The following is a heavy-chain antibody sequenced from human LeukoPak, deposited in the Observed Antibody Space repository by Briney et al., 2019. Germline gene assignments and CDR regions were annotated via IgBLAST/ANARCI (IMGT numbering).Heavy chain of an antibody. CDR1: GLTFSSNS. J-gene: IGHJ4*02. CDR2: ISGSGSAM. Sequence: PGGSLRLSCEASGLTFSSNSMNWVRQAPGAGLEWISFISGSGSAMYYADSVKGRFTISRDNAKNSLYLQMNSLRDDDTAVYYCARDPGLDIWGQGTLVTVSS. V-gene: IGHV3-48*02. CDR3: ARDPGLDI.